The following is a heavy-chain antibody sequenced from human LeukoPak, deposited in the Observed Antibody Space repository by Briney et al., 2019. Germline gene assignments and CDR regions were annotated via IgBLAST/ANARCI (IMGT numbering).Heavy chain of an antibody. D-gene: IGHD3-16*01. J-gene: IGHJ4*02. CDR1: GFTFSSYE. Sequence: GGSLRLSCAASGFTFSSYEMNWVRQAPGKGLEWVSYISSSGSTIYYADSVKGRFTISRDNAKNSLYLQMNSLRAEDTAVYYCARDRIMITFGGALFDYWGQGTLVTASS. CDR3: ARDRIMITFGGALFDY. CDR2: ISSSGSTI. V-gene: IGHV3-48*03.